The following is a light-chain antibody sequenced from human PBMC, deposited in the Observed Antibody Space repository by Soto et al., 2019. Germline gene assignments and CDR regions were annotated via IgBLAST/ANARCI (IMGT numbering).Light chain of an antibody. J-gene: IGLJ2*01. CDR1: STDVGSYSY. CDR3: SSYTTSSTVI. Sequence: QSVLTQPASVSGSPGQSITISCTGTSTDVGSYSYVSWYQQHPGKAPKLIIYEVSNRPSGVSNRFSGSKSGNTASLTISGLQAEDEADYYCSSYTTSSTVIFVGGTKLTVL. V-gene: IGLV2-14*01. CDR2: EVS.